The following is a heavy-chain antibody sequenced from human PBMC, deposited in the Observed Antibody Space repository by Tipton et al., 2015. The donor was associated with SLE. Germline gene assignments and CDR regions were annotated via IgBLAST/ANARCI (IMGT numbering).Heavy chain of an antibody. Sequence: GSLRLSCTVSGGSISSYYWSWIRQPPGKGLEWIGYIYYSGSTNYNPSLKSRVTISVDTSKNQFSLKLSSVTAADTAVYYCASIAGTTSIWFDPWGQGTLVTVSS. D-gene: IGHD1-7*01. V-gene: IGHV4-59*12. CDR3: ASIAGTTSIWFDP. CDR1: GGSISSYY. J-gene: IGHJ5*02. CDR2: IYYSGST.